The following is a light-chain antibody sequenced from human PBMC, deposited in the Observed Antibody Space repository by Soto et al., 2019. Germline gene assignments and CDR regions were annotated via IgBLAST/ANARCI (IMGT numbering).Light chain of an antibody. Sequence: EIVLTQSPDTLSLSPGERATLPCGAGRSIRNPFLAWSQQKPGQAPRLLIYGASSRAIGIPDRFSGSGSGTDYTLTISRLEPGDFAQYYCQQYAESPLTFGGGTKVEIK. CDR1: RSIRNPF. V-gene: IGKV3-20*01. CDR3: QQYAESPLT. J-gene: IGKJ4*01. CDR2: GAS.